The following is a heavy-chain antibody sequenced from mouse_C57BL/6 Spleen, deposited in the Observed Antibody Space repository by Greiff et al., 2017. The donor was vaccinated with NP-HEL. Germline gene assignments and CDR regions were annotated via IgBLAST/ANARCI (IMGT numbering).Heavy chain of an antibody. J-gene: IGHJ1*03. CDR1: GYAFSSYW. Sequence: QVQLQQSGAELVKPGASVKLSCKASGYAFSSYWMNWVKQRPGKGLEWIGQIYPRDGDTNYNGKFKGKATLTADKSSSTAYMQLSSLTSEDSAVYFCARDGAPTGYFDVWGTGTTVTVSS. CDR3: ARDGAPTGYFDV. CDR2: IYPRDGDT. V-gene: IGHV1-80*01. D-gene: IGHD2-10*01.